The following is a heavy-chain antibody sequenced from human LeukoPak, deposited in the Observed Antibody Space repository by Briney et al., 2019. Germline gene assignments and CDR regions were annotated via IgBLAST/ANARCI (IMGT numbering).Heavy chain of an antibody. V-gene: IGHV1-2*02. CDR3: ARGRDSSSWDTGEDNWFDP. J-gene: IGHJ5*02. D-gene: IGHD6-13*01. CDR1: GYTFTGYY. CDR2: INPNSGGT. Sequence: ASVKVSCKASGYTFTGYYMHWVRQAPGQGLGWMGWINPNSGGTNYAQKFQGRVTMTRDTSISTAYMELSRLRSDDTAVYYCARGRDSSSWDTGEDNWFDPWGQGTLVTVSS.